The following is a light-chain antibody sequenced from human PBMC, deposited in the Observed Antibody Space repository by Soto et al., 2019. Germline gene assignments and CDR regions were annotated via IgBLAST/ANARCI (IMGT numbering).Light chain of an antibody. V-gene: IGLV1-44*01. CDR2: SNN. J-gene: IGLJ2*01. CDR3: AAWDDSLNGPVVV. Sequence: QSVLTQPPSASGTPGQRVTISCSGSSSNIGSNTVNWYQQLPGMAPKLLIYSNNQRPSGVPDRFSGSKSGTSASLAISGLQSEDEADYYCAAWDDSLNGPVVVFGGGTKLTVL. CDR1: SSNIGSNT.